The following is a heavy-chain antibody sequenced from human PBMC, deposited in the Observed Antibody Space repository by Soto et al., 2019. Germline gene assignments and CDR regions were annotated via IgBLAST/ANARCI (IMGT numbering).Heavy chain of an antibody. Sequence: QVQLVQSGPEVKKPGASVKVSCKASGYTFTTYDFNWVRQAPGQGLEWMGWLNPKSGMTGSAQKFQGRITMTRASSISTVYMELSSLRSEDTAVYYCARVAGSPDYWGQGTLVTVSS. CDR2: LNPKSGMT. J-gene: IGHJ4*02. CDR1: GYTFTTYD. D-gene: IGHD1-26*01. CDR3: ARVAGSPDY. V-gene: IGHV1-8*01.